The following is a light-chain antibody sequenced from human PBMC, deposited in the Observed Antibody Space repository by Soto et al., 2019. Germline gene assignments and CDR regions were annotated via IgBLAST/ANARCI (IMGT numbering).Light chain of an antibody. Sequence: EIVLTQSPATLSLSPGERATLSFRASQSVRSYLAWYQQKPGQAPRLLIYDASNRATGIPARFSGSGSGTDFTLTISSLEPEDFAVYYCQQRSNWPLFGGGTKVDIK. J-gene: IGKJ4*01. V-gene: IGKV3-11*01. CDR2: DAS. CDR1: QSVRSY. CDR3: QQRSNWPL.